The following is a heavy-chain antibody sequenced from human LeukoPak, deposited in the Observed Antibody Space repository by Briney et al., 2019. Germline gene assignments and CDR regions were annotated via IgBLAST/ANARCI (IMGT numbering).Heavy chain of an antibody. Sequence: GRSLRLSCAASGFTFSSYSMSWVRQAPGNGLEWVSAISAGGGNTYYADSVKGRFTISRDNSKNTLWLQMDSLRAEDTAVYYCAKRGILTGSYTHFDYWGRGTLVTVSS. D-gene: IGHD3-9*01. J-gene: IGHJ4*02. V-gene: IGHV3-23*01. CDR2: ISAGGGNT. CDR3: AKRGILTGSYTHFDY. CDR1: GFTFSSYS.